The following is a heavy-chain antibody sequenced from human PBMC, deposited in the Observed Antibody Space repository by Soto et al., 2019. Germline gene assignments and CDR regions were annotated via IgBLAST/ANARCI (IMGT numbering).Heavy chain of an antibody. V-gene: IGHV4-30-4*01. D-gene: IGHD3-3*01. Sequence: PSETLSLTCTVSGGSISSGDYYWSWIRQPPGKGLEWIGYIYYGGSTYYNPSLKSRVTISVDTSKNQFSLKLSSVTAADTAVYYCARGAPYYDFWSGSCYFDYWGQGTLVTVSS. CDR1: GGSISSGDYY. CDR2: IYYGGST. J-gene: IGHJ4*02. CDR3: ARGAPYYDFWSGSCYFDY.